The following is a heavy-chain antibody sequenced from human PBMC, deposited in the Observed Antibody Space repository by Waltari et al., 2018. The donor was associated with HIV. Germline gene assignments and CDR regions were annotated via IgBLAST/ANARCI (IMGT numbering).Heavy chain of an antibody. J-gene: IGHJ2*01. D-gene: IGHD6-6*01. CDR1: GYRFTSYW. CDR2: IDPNESDV. V-gene: IGHV5-51*01. Sequence: EVQLVQSGAELKRPGESLKISCKGSGYRFTSYWIGWVRQTPGRGLEWMGRIDPNESDVKYNPAFQGQVTMSADKSINTAYLEWSSLNISDTAIYYCARPGRSSDWWYFDVWGRGTLVTVSS. CDR3: ARPGRSSDWWYFDV.